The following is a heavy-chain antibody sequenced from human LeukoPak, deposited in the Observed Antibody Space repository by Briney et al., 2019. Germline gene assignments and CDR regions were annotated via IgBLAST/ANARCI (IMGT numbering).Heavy chain of an antibody. J-gene: IGHJ6*03. Sequence: PGGSQRLSCAASGFTVSSNYMSWVRQAPGKGLEWVSVIYSGGSTYYADSVKGRFTISRDNSKNTLYLQMNSLRAEDTAVYYCARDPGIAVAGDYYYYMDVWGKGTTVTVSS. CDR3: ARDPGIAVAGDYYYYMDV. D-gene: IGHD6-19*01. V-gene: IGHV3-53*01. CDR2: IYSGGST. CDR1: GFTVSSNY.